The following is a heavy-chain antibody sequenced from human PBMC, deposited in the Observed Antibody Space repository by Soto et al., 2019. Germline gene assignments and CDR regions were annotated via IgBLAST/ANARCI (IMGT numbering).Heavy chain of an antibody. J-gene: IGHJ5*02. CDR3: ASLRFLATGVSGWFDP. CDR1: GYSFTSYW. CDR2: IYPGDSDT. D-gene: IGHD3-3*01. Sequence: EVQLVQSGAEVKKPGESLKISCKGSGYSFTSYWIGWVRQMPGKGLEWMGIIYPGDSDTRYSPSFQGQVTISADKSISTAYLQWSSLKASDTAMYYCASLRFLATGVSGWFDPWGQGTLVTVSS. V-gene: IGHV5-51*01.